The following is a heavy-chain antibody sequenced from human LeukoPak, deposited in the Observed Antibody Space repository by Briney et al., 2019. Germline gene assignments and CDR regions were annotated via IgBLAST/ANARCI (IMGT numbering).Heavy chain of an antibody. V-gene: IGHV4-59*08. J-gene: IGHJ4*02. D-gene: IGHD3-22*01. CDR1: GGSISSYY. CDR2: IYYSGGT. Sequence: SETLSLTCTVSGGSISSYYWSWIRQSPGKGLEWIGYIYYSGGTNYNPSLKSRVTISVDTSKNQFSLELSSVTAADTAVYFCARRGYYDSRGYNFFDYWGQGTLVTVSS. CDR3: ARRGYYDSRGYNFFDY.